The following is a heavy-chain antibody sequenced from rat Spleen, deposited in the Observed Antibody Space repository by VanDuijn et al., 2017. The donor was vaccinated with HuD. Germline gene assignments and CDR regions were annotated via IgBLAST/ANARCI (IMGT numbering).Heavy chain of an antibody. Sequence: EVQLVESGGGLVQPGRSLKLSCAASGFTFNNYGMAWVRQAPTKGLEWVAYISYDGGNTYYRDSVKGRFTISRDNAKSTLYLQIDSLRSEDTATYYCARVGPTEGIGDYWGQGVMVTVSS. D-gene: IGHD1-11*01. CDR2: ISYDGGNT. V-gene: IGHV5-29*01. J-gene: IGHJ2*01. CDR1: GFTFNNYG. CDR3: ARVGPTEGIGDY.